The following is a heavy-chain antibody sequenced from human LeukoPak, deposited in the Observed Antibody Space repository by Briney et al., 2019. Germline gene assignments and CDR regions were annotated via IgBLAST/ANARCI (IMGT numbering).Heavy chain of an antibody. V-gene: IGHV4-4*09. J-gene: IGHJ6*03. CDR3: ARRNHYFYYMDV. CDR2: IFPSGSA. Sequence: SETLSLTCTVSGGSISSYYWSWIRQSPVKGLEWIGYIFPSGSAYYNPSLESRVTISLDTSENQFTLTLTSVTAADTAVYYCARRNHYFYYMDVWGKGTTVTVSS. CDR1: GGSISSYY.